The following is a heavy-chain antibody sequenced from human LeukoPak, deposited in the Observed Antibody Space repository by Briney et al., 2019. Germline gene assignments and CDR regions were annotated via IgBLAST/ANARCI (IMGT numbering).Heavy chain of an antibody. Sequence: PGGSLRLSCVASGFTFSNAWMSWVRQAPGKGLEWVGRIKSKTDGGTTDYAAPVKGRFTISRDDSKNTLFLQMNSLKTEDTAVYYCTTEINWNDVAYWGQGTLVTVSS. CDR1: GFTFSNAW. D-gene: IGHD1-20*01. J-gene: IGHJ4*02. V-gene: IGHV3-15*01. CDR2: IKSKTDGGTT. CDR3: TTEINWNDVAY.